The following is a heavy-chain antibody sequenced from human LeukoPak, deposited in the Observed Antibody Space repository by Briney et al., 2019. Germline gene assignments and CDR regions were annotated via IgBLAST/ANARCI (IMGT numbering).Heavy chain of an antibody. CDR1: GYTFTSYD. CDR2: INPNTGGT. D-gene: IGHD3-10*01. CDR3: ARDRSGLLWFGELAQYFQH. V-gene: IGHV1-2*02. J-gene: IGHJ1*01. Sequence: ASVKVSCEASGYTFTSYDINWVRQATGQGLEWMGWINPNTGGTDYAQKFQGRVTMTRDTSISTAYMELSRLRSDDTAVYYCARDRSGLLWFGELAQYFQHWGQGTLVTVSS.